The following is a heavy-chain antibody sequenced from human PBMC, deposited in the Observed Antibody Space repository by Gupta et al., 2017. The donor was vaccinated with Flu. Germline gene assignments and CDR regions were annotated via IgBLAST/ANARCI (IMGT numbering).Heavy chain of an antibody. D-gene: IGHD3-22*01. J-gene: IGHJ4*02. CDR3: ARAGYYYDSSGYYYFDY. CDR1: GGSISSGSYY. CDR2: IYTSGST. V-gene: IGHV4-61*02. Sequence: QVQLQESGPGLVKPSQTLSLTCTVSGGSISSGSYYWSWIRQPAGKGLEWIGRIYTSGSTNYNPSLKSRVTISVDTSKNQFSLKLSSVTAADTAVYYCARAGYYYDSSGYYYFDYWGQGTLVTVSS.